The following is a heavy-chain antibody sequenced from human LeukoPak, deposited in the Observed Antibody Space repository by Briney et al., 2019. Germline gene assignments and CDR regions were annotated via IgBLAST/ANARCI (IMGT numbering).Heavy chain of an antibody. J-gene: IGHJ4*02. CDR3: ALYSSSSDY. CDR2: IYDSGTT. D-gene: IGHD6-6*01. CDR1: GGPTSSYY. V-gene: IGHV4-59*01. Sequence: PSETLSLTCTVSGGPTSSYYWSWIRQPPGKGLEWIGFIYDSGTTYYNPSLKSRVTISVDTSKNQFSLKLSSVTAADTAMYYRALYSSSSDYWGQGTLVTVSS.